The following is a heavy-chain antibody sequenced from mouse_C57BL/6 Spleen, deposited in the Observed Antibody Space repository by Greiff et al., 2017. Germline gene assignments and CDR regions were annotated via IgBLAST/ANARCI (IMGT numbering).Heavy chain of an antibody. D-gene: IGHD2-4*01. CDR1: GYAFSSYW. Sequence: QVQLQQSGAELVKPGASVKISCKASGYAFSSYWMNWVKQRPGKGLEWIGQIYPGDGDTNYNGKFKGKATLTADKSSSTAYMQLSSLTSEDSAVYFCARRDDYGYYFDYWGQGTTLTVSS. CDR3: ARRDDYGYYFDY. J-gene: IGHJ2*01. CDR2: IYPGDGDT. V-gene: IGHV1-80*01.